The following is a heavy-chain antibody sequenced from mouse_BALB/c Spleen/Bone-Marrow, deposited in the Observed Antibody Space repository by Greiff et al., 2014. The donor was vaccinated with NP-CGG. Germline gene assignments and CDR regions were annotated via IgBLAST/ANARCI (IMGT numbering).Heavy chain of an antibody. J-gene: IGHJ3*01. D-gene: IGHD3-2*01. CDR2: INPSNGGT. CDR1: GYTFTIYY. CDR3: TRNGPDSSGYPAWFAY. Sequence: QVQLQQSGAKLVKPGASVKLSCKASGYTFTIYYMFWVKQRPGQGLEWIGEINPSNGGTNFNEKFKSKATLTVDKSSSTAYMQLSSLTSEDSAVYYCTRNGPDSSGYPAWFAYWGQGTLVTVSA. V-gene: IGHV1S81*02.